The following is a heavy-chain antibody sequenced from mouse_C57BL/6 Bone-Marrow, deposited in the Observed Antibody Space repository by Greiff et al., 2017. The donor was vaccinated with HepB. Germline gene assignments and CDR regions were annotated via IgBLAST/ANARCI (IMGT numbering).Heavy chain of an antibody. CDR3: ARGGGSSGAY. V-gene: IGHV1-81*01. CDR1: GYTFTSYG. Sequence: VQLQQSGAELARPGASVKLSCKASGYTFTSYGISWVKQRTGQGLEWIGEIYPRSGNTYYNEKFKGKATLTADKSSSTAYMELRSLTSEDSAVYFCARGGGSSGAYWGQGTLVTVSA. D-gene: IGHD1-1*01. CDR2: IYPRSGNT. J-gene: IGHJ3*01.